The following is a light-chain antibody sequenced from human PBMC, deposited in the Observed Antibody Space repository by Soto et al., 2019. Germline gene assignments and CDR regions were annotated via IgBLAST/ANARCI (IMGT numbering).Light chain of an antibody. CDR2: DAS. Sequence: DIQMTQSPSTLPASVGDRVTITCRASQTIVNWLAWYQQKPGKAPKLLIYDASTLESGVPSRFSGSGSGTEFTLTISSLQPDDFATYYCQQYNSYSPWTFGQGTKVDIK. J-gene: IGKJ1*01. CDR3: QQYNSYSPWT. CDR1: QTIVNW. V-gene: IGKV1-5*01.